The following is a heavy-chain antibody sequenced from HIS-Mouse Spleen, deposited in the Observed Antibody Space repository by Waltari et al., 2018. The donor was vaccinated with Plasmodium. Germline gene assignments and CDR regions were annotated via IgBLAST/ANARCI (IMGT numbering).Heavy chain of an antibody. J-gene: IGHJ4*02. V-gene: IGHV4-34*01. CDR3: ASSGSGSYYY. Sequence: QVQLQQWGAGLLKPSETLSLTCAVSGGSFSGYYWGWIRQPPGKGLEWIGEINHSGSTNYNPSLKSRVTISVDTSKNQFSLKLSSVTAADTAVYYCASSGSGSYYYWGQGTLVTVSS. CDR1: GGSFSGYY. D-gene: IGHD3-10*01. CDR2: INHSGST.